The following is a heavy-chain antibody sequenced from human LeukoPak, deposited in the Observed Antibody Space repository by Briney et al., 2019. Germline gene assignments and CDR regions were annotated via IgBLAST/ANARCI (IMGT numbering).Heavy chain of an antibody. D-gene: IGHD3-22*01. CDR1: GFTFGDYA. J-gene: IGHJ6*03. CDR2: IRSKAYGGTT. CDR3: ARAGEDYYDSSGYYSVYWYHYMDV. V-gene: IGHV3-49*03. Sequence: PGRSLRLSCTASGFTFGDYAMSWFRQAPGKGLEWVGFIRSKAYGGTTEYAASVKGRFTISRDDSKSIAYLQMNSLKTEDTAVYYCARAGEDYYDSSGYYSVYWYHYMDVWGKGTTVTVSS.